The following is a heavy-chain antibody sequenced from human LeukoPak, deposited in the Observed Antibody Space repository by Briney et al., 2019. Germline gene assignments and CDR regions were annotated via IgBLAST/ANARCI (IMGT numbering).Heavy chain of an antibody. D-gene: IGHD3-3*01. J-gene: IGHJ4*02. V-gene: IGHV4-30-2*01. CDR1: GGSISSGGYS. CDR2: IYHSGST. Sequence: PSETLSLTCAVSGGSISSGGYSWSWIRQPPGKGLEWIGYIYHSGSTYYNPSLKSRVTISVDRSKNQFSLKLSSVTAADTAVYYCARTTDLLEWLSFDYWGQGILVTV. CDR3: ARTTDLLEWLSFDY.